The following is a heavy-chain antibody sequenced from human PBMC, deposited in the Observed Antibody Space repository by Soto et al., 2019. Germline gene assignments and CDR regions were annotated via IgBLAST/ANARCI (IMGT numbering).Heavy chain of an antibody. CDR3: ARDQGYYDSDGYFDY. J-gene: IGHJ4*02. CDR1: GFTSSDYY. CDR2: ISSSDNIV. D-gene: IGHD3-22*01. Sequence: GGSLRLSCAASGFTSSDYYMSWIRRAPGKGLEWVSYISSSDNIVYYAVSVEGRFTISRDNAKNSLYLQMNSLRAEDTAVYYCARDQGYYDSDGYFDYWGQGTLVTVSS. V-gene: IGHV3-11*01.